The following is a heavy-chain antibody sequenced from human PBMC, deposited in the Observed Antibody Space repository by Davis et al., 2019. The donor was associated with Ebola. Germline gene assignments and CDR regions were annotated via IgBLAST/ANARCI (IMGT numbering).Heavy chain of an antibody. CDR3: ARDVYHMDV. D-gene: IGHD5/OR15-5a*01. V-gene: IGHV3-48*01. J-gene: IGHJ6*02. CDR2: ISSTGTVT. Sequence: GESLKISCAASGFTFSNYGMHWVRQAPGKGLEWISYISSTGTVTYYADSVRGRFTISRDNDKKSLNLQMNSLRAEDTAVYYCARDVYHMDVWGQGTTVTVSS. CDR1: GFTFSNYG.